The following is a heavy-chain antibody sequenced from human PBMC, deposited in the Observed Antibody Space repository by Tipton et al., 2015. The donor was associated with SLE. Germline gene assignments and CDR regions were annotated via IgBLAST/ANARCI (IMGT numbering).Heavy chain of an antibody. Sequence: SLRLSCAASGFTFSDFAMSWFRQAPGKELEWVSLIYTGGRTYYGDSVEGRFTISRDNAKNSLYLQMNSLRAEDTAVYYCARATIFGVVPASAFDIWGQGTMATVSS. J-gene: IGHJ3*02. CDR3: ARATIFGVVPASAFDI. V-gene: IGHV3-23*03. CDR2: IYTGGRT. CDR1: GFTFSDFA. D-gene: IGHD3-3*01.